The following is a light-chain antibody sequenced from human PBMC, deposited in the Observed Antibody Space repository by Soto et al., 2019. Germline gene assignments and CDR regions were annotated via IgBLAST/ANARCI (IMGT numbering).Light chain of an antibody. CDR3: QQYFSTPLS. V-gene: IGKV4-1*01. J-gene: IGKJ4*01. CDR2: WAF. CDR1: QSVLYSSNNKNY. Sequence: DIVMTQSPDSLAVSLGERATINCKSSQSVLYSSNNKNYLAWYQQKPGQPPKLLIYWAFTRESGVPDRFSGSGSGTGFTLTISSLQAEDVAVYYCQQYFSTPLSFGGGTKVEIK.